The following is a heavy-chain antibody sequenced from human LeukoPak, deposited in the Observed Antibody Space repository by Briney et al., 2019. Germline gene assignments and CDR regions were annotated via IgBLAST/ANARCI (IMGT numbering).Heavy chain of an antibody. J-gene: IGHJ4*02. CDR2: ISPDGSAE. Sequence: PGGSLRLSCVASGFAFSSYWMSWVRQAPGKGLELVANISPDGSAEDYVDSVRGRFAISRDNAKRSLYLQMNSLSPKDTAVYYCANQAYSQFDYWGQGTLVSVSS. CDR1: GFAFSSYW. D-gene: IGHD4-11*01. CDR3: ANQAYSQFDY. V-gene: IGHV3-7*01.